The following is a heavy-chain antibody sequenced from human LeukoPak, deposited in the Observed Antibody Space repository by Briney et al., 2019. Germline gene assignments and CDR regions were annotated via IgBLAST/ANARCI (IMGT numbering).Heavy chain of an antibody. D-gene: IGHD6-6*01. V-gene: IGHV1-69*13. CDR1: GGTFSSYA. CDR3: ARGIAARPSTSFDY. J-gene: IGHJ4*02. CDR2: IIPIFGTA. Sequence: ASVKVSCKASGGTFSSYAISWVRQAPGQGLEWMGGIIPIFGTANYAQKFQGRVTITADESTSIAYMELSRLRSDDTAVYYGARGIAARPSTSFDYWGQGTLVTVSS.